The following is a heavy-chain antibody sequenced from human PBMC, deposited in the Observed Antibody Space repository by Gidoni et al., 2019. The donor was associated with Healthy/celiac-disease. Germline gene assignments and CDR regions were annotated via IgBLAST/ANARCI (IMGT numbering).Heavy chain of an antibody. CDR1: GFTFSSYG. V-gene: IGHV3-33*01. D-gene: IGHD6-13*01. CDR2: IWYDGSNK. J-gene: IGHJ5*02. CDR3: ARDPRPYSSSLDWFDP. Sequence: QVQLVESGGGVVQPGRSLRLYCAPSGFTFSSYGMHWVRQAPGTGLEWVAVIWYDGSNKYYADSVKGRFTISRDNSKNTLYLQMNSLRAEDTAVYYCARDPRPYSSSLDWFDPWGQGTLVTVSS.